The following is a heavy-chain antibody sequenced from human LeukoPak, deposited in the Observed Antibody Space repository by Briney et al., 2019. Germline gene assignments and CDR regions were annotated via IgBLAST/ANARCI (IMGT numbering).Heavy chain of an antibody. V-gene: IGHV3-23*01. CDR2: ISGSGGST. D-gene: IGHD3-3*01. CDR3: ARGAGITIFGVVITRY. Sequence: GGSLRLSCAASGFTFSSYAMSWVRQAPGKGLEWVSAISGSGGSTYYADSVKGRFTISRGNSKNTLYLQMNNLRAEDTAVYYCARGAGITIFGVVITRYWGQGTLVTVSS. J-gene: IGHJ4*02. CDR1: GFTFSSYA.